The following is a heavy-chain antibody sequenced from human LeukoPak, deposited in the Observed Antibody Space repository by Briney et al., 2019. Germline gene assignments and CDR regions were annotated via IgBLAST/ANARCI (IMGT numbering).Heavy chain of an antibody. J-gene: IGHJ6*03. CDR3: ARAYGYYYYYMDV. CDR2: IYPCYSDT. V-gene: IGHV5-51*01. D-gene: IGHD3-10*01. Sequence: GESLKISCKGSGYSFTSYWIGWVRQIPGKGLEWLGIIYPCYSDTRYSPSFQAQVTISADKSITTAYLQWSSQKASDNAMYYCARAYGYYYYYMDVWGKGTTVTVS. CDR1: GYSFTSYW.